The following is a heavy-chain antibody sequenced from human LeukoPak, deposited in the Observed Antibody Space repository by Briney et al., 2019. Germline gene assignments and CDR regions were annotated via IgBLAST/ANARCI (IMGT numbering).Heavy chain of an antibody. CDR2: ISSSGSTI. CDR1: GFTFSDYY. D-gene: IGHD6-19*01. V-gene: IGHV3-11*01. J-gene: IGHJ4*02. CDR3: ARQGSSGWYKYYFDY. Sequence: GGSLRLSCSASGFTFSDYYMSWIRQAPGKGLEWVSYISSSGSTIYYADSVKGRFTISRDNAKNSLYLQMNSLRAEDTAVYYCARQGSSGWYKYYFDYWGQGTLVTVSS.